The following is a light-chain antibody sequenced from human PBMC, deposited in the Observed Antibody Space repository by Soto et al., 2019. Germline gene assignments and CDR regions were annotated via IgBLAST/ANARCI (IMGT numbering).Light chain of an antibody. Sequence: QSALTQPASVSGSPGQSITISCTGTSSDVGSYNYVSWYQHHPGKAPKLMIYDVSNRPSGASNRFSGSKSGNTASLSISGLQPEDEADYYCSSYRTSNTRQIVCGTGTKVTVL. CDR3: SSYRTSNTRQIV. V-gene: IGLV2-14*03. CDR1: SSDVGSYNY. J-gene: IGLJ1*01. CDR2: DVS.